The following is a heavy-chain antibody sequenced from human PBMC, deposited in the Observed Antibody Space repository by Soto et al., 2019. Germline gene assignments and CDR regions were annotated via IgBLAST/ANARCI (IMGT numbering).Heavy chain of an antibody. D-gene: IGHD3-10*01. V-gene: IGHV4-31*03. CDR2: IYYSGST. Sequence: SETLSLTCTVSGGSISSGGYYWSWIRQHPGKGLEWIGYIYYSGSTYYNPSLKSRVTISVDTSKNQFSLKLSSVTAADTAVYYCARGAGADRGVIPTPIDYWGQGTLVTVSS. J-gene: IGHJ4*02. CDR3: ARGAGADRGVIPTPIDY. CDR1: GGSISSGGYY.